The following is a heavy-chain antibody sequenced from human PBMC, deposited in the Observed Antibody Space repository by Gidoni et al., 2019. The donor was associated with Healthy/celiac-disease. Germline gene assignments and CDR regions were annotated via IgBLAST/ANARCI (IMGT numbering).Heavy chain of an antibody. D-gene: IGHD2-15*01. CDR1: GFTFSRYS. CDR3: ARETGGSLGS. Sequence: EVQLVESGGGLVQPGGSLRLACAPSGFTFSRYSMNWVRQAPGKGLEWVSYISSSSSTIYSADSVKGRFIISRDNAKNSLYLQMNSLRAEDTAVYYCARETGGSLGSWGQGTLVTVSS. CDR2: ISSSSSTI. J-gene: IGHJ5*02. V-gene: IGHV3-48*01.